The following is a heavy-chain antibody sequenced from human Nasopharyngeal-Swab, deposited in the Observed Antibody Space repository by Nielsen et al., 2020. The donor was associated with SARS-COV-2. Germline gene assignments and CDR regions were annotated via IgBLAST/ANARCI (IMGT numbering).Heavy chain of an antibody. Sequence: GESLKISCAASGFTFSSFGMHWVRQPPGKGLLWVSRIDTDGTITDYADSVKGRFTISRDNAKNTLYLQMNSLRAEDTALYYCARREVGATFFDYWGQGTLVTVSS. V-gene: IGHV3-74*01. J-gene: IGHJ4*02. CDR2: IDTDGTIT. D-gene: IGHD1-26*01. CDR3: ARREVGATFFDY. CDR1: GFTFSSFG.